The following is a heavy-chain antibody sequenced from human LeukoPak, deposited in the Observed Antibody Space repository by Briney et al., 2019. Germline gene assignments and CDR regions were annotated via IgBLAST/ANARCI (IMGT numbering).Heavy chain of an antibody. J-gene: IGHJ4*02. CDR3: ARNAGNSDVDY. CDR2: IYHSGST. D-gene: IGHD4-23*01. Sequence: SGTLSLTCAVSGGSIASSYWWTWVRQPPGKGLEWIGEIYHSGSTNYNPSLRSRVTISVDKSDNQFSLKLNSMTAADTAVYYCARNAGNSDVDYWGQGTLVTVSS. V-gene: IGHV4-4*02. CDR1: GGSIASSYW.